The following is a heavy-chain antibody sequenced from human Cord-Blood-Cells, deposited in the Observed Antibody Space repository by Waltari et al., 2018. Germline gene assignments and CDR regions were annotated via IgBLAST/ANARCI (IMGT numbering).Heavy chain of an antibody. V-gene: IGHV4-31*03. CDR3: ARELTWELCAFDI. D-gene: IGHD1-26*01. J-gene: IGHJ3*02. Sequence: QVQLQESGPGLVKPSQTLSLTCTVSGGSISSGGYYWSWIRQHPGQGLEWIGYIYYSGSTYYNPSLKRRVTISVDTSKNQFSLKLSSVTAADTAVYYCARELTWELCAFDIWGQGTMVTVSS. CDR2: IYYSGST. CDR1: GGSISSGGYY.